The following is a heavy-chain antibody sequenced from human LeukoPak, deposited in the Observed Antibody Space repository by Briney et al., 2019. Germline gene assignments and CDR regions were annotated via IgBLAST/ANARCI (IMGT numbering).Heavy chain of an antibody. CDR3: ARAPSSSWSSGYYFDY. CDR1: GFTFSSYA. Sequence: GGSLSLSCAASGFTFSSYAMHWVRQAPGKGLEWVAAISYDGSNKYYADSVRGRFTISRDNSKNTLYLQMNSLRAEDTAVYYCARAPSSSWSSGYYFDYWGQGTLVTVSS. J-gene: IGHJ4*02. D-gene: IGHD6-13*01. CDR2: ISYDGSNK. V-gene: IGHV3-30-3*01.